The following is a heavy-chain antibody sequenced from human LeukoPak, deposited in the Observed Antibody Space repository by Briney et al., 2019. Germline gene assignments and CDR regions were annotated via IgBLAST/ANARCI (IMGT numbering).Heavy chain of an antibody. CDR2: IHASGGNT. V-gene: IGHV3-23*01. CDR1: RFAFSFYA. D-gene: IGHD6-19*01. CDR3: AKPISGGLAVTGDWFHP. Sequence: GGSLRLSCAASRFAFSFYAMSWVRQAPGKGPEWVSTIHASGGNTYFAGSVKGRFTISRDNSKNTVYLQLNSLRAEDTAVYYCAKPISGGLAVTGDWFHPWGQGTLVTVSS. J-gene: IGHJ5*02.